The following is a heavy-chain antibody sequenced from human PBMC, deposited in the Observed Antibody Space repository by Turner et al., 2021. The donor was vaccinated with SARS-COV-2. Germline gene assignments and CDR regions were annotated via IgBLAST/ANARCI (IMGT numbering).Heavy chain of an antibody. CDR2: IYSGGST. J-gene: IGHJ6*02. V-gene: IGHV3-53*04. Sequence: EVQLVESGGGLVQPGGSLRLSCAASGFTFSSNYMSWVRQAPGKGLEWVSVIYSGGSTFYADSVKGRFTISRHKSKNTLYLQMNSLRAEDTAVYYCARDLGPYGMDVWGQGTTVTVSS. CDR1: GFTFSSNY. CDR3: ARDLGPYGMDV.